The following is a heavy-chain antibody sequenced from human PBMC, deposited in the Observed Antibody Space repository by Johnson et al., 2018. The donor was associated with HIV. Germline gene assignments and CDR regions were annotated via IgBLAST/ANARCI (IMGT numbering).Heavy chain of an antibody. Sequence: VQLVESGGGVVRPGGSLRLSCAASGFTFSSYWMSWVRQAPGKGLEWVANIKQDGSEKYYVDSVKGRFTISRDNAKNSLYLQMNSLRAEDTALYYCARALRVVVVAATFDAFDIWGQGTMVTVSS. D-gene: IGHD2-15*01. CDR1: GFTFSSYW. CDR3: ARALRVVVVAATFDAFDI. V-gene: IGHV3-7*03. CDR2: IKQDGSEK. J-gene: IGHJ3*02.